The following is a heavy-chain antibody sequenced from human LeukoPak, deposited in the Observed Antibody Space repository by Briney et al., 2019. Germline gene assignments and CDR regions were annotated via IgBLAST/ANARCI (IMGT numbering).Heavy chain of an antibody. Sequence: GGSLRLSCAASGFTFDDYAMHWVRQAPGKGLEWVSGISWNSGSIGYADSVKGRFTISRDNAKNSLYLQMNSLRAEDTASYYCAKDMGRAISPFSYYFDYWGQGTLVTVSS. CDR1: GFTFDDYA. CDR2: ISWNSGSI. CDR3: AKDMGRAISPFSYYFDY. V-gene: IGHV3-9*01. D-gene: IGHD1-26*01. J-gene: IGHJ4*02.